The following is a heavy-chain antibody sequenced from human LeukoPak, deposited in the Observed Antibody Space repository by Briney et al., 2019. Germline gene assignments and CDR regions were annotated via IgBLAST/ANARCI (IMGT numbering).Heavy chain of an antibody. V-gene: IGHV4-59*01. J-gene: IGHJ5*02. CDR1: GDSISNYY. D-gene: IGHD1-26*01. CDR2: VSYGGST. CDR3: ARLPRGTYDLT. Sequence: PSETLSLTCTVSGDSISNYYRNWVRQAPGKGLEWIGFVSYGGSTIYSPSLKSRVVISVDTSRNQFSLRLTSVTAADTAVYYCARLPRGTYDLTWGQGTLVTVFS.